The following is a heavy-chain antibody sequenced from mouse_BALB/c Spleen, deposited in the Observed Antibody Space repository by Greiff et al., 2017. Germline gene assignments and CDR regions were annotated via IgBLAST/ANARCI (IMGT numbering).Heavy chain of an antibody. J-gene: IGHJ4*01. CDR1: GFSLTSYG. V-gene: IGHV2-2*02. D-gene: IGHD2-3*01. Sequence: VKLQESGPGLVQPSQSLSITCTVSGFSLTSYGVHWVRQSPGKGLEWLGVIWSGGSTDYNAAFISRLSISKDNSKSQVFFKMNSLQANDTAIYYCARSGDGYPYYYAMDYWGQGTSVTVSS. CDR3: ARSGDGYPYYYAMDY. CDR2: IWSGGST.